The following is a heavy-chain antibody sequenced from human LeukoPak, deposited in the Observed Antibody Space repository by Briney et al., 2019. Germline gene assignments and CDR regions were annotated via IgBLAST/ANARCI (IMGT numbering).Heavy chain of an antibody. D-gene: IGHD2-8*01. J-gene: IGHJ4*02. CDR1: GFTFSSYA. V-gene: IGHV3-23*01. Sequence: GGSLRLSCAASGFTFSSYAVSWVRQAPGKGLEWVSSISGSGGSTYSADSVKGRFTIPRDNSKNTLYLQMNSLGAEDTALYYCAKDRSCTNDICHGDFDYWGQGTLVTVSS. CDR3: AKDRSCTNDICHGDFDY. CDR2: ISGSGGST.